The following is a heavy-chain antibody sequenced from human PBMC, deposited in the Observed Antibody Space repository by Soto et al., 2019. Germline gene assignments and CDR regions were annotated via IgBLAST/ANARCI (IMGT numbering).Heavy chain of an antibody. CDR2: IIPFFKGT. V-gene: IGHV1-69*13. CDR1: GGAFSGHA. CDR3: ARDVPLNYYDGTFSYYALDV. Sequence: SVKVSCKASGGAFSGHAISWLRQAPGQGLELMGGIIPFFKGTNYAQKFQGRVTITADDSTSTAYMDLYSLRSEDTAVYYCARDVPLNYYDGTFSYYALDVWGQGTAVTVYS. J-gene: IGHJ6*02. D-gene: IGHD3-16*01.